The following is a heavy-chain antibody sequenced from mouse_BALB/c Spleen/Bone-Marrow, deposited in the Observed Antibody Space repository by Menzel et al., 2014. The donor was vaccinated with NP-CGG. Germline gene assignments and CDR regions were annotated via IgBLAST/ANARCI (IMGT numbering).Heavy chain of an antibody. CDR3: APYYYGSSSFAY. CDR1: GFNIKDTY. D-gene: IGHD1-1*01. J-gene: IGHJ3*01. V-gene: IGHV14-3*02. CDR2: IGPANGNT. Sequence: VQLQQPGAELVKPGASVKLSCTASGFNIKDTYMHWVKQRPEQGLEWIGRIGPANGNTKYDPKFQGKATITADTSSNTAYLQLSSLTSEDTAVYYCAPYYYGSSSFAYWGQGTLVTVSA.